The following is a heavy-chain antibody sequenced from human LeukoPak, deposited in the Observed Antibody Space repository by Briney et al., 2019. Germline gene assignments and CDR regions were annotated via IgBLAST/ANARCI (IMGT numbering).Heavy chain of an antibody. D-gene: IGHD3-10*01. CDR2: ISGSSTTI. V-gene: IGHV3-48*02. CDR1: GFTFSSYS. J-gene: IGHJ4*02. CDR3: ARDAPTYGSGSYYPY. Sequence: PGGSLRLSCAASGFTFSSYSMNWVRQAPGKGLEWVSYISGSSTTIYYADSVKGRFTISRDNAKNSLYLQMNSLRDEDTAVYYCARDAPTYGSGSYYPYWGQGVLVTVSS.